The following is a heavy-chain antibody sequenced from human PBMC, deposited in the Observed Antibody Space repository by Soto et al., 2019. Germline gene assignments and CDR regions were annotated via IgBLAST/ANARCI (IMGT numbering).Heavy chain of an antibody. CDR2: ISPSGT. V-gene: IGHV3-23*01. CDR1: QFSVSNSP. Sequence: EVQLLESGGGLVQPGVSLRLSCVVSQFSVSNSPMAWVRQAPGKGLEWVSGISPSGTYYADSVRGRFAISRDNSQNTLSLQMNSLRAEDTAVYYCAKEYYYGSTGAYDYWGQGVLVTVSS. D-gene: IGHD3-10*01. CDR3: AKEYYYGSTGAYDY. J-gene: IGHJ4*02.